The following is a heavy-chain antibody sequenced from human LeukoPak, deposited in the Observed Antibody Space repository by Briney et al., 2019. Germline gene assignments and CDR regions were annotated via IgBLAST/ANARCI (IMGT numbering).Heavy chain of an antibody. V-gene: IGHV1-8*01. CDR2: MNPNTGDT. J-gene: IGHJ4*02. CDR1: GYTFTGYD. D-gene: IGHD1-26*01. Sequence: ASVRASCKASGYTFTGYDINWVRQATGQGLEWMGWMNPNTGDTGYAQKFQGRVTMTRNSSIDTAYVELSGLRSEDTAVYYCTRGSLSGSSRDYWGQGTLLTVSS. CDR3: TRGSLSGSSRDY.